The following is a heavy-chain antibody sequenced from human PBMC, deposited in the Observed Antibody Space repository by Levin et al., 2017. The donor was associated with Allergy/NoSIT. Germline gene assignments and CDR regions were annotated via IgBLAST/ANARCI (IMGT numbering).Heavy chain of an antibody. Sequence: PGGSLRLSCAASGFTFDDYAMHWVRQAPGKGLEWVSGISWNSGSIGYADSVKGRFTISRDNAKNSLYLQMNSLRAEDTALYYCAKDTGDYGAYFDYWGQGTLVTVSS. CDR3: AKDTGDYGAYFDY. D-gene: IGHD4-17*01. V-gene: IGHV3-9*01. J-gene: IGHJ4*02. CDR1: GFTFDDYA. CDR2: ISWNSGSI.